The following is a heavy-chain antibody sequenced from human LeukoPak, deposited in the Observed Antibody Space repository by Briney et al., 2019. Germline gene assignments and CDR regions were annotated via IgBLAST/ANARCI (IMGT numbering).Heavy chain of an antibody. V-gene: IGHV3-7*01. CDR2: IKQDGNEK. Sequence: GGSLRLSCAASGFTFSSYWMSWVRQAPGKGLEWVANIKQDGNEKYYVDSVKGRFTISRDNAKNSLYLQMNSLRAEDTAVYYCAGRYYYYYMDVWGKGTTVTVSS. CDR1: GFTFSSYW. CDR3: AGRYYYYYMDV. J-gene: IGHJ6*03.